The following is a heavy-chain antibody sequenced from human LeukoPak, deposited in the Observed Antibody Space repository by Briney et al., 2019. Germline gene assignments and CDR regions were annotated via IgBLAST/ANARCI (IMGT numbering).Heavy chain of an antibody. J-gene: IGHJ1*01. CDR3: AKEVIPHRHFQH. D-gene: IGHD2-21*01. V-gene: IGHV3-23*01. CDR2: ITDSGDGT. CDR1: GFTFSSYA. Sequence: GGSLRLSCAASGFTFSSYAMSWVRQAPGKGLEWVSAITDSGDGTYYADSVKGRFTISRDNSRNTLYLQMNSLRAEDTAVYFCAKEVIPHRHFQHWGQGTLVTVSS.